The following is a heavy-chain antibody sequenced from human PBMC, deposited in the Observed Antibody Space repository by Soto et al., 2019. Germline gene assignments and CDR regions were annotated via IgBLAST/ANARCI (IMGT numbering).Heavy chain of an antibody. CDR1: GFTFSSYA. CDR2: ISGSGGST. D-gene: IGHD1-26*01. Sequence: EVQLLESGGGLVQPGGSLRLSCAASGFTFSSYAMSWVRQAPGKGLEWVSAISGSGGSTYYADSVKGRFTISRVNSKNTLYLQMNSLRAEDTAVYYCAKDIRVGATARHAFDIWGQGTMVTVSS. V-gene: IGHV3-23*01. J-gene: IGHJ3*02. CDR3: AKDIRVGATARHAFDI.